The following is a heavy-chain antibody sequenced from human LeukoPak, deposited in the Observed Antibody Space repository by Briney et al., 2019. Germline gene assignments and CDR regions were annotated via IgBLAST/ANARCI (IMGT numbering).Heavy chain of an antibody. J-gene: IGHJ4*02. CDR1: GGSFSGYY. Sequence: SETLSLTCAVYGGSFSGYYWSWIRQPPGKGLEWIGEINHSGSTNYNPSLKSRVTISVDTSKNQFSLKLSSVTAADTAVYYCARAGDGYRFGYWGQGTLVTVSS. D-gene: IGHD5-24*01. CDR3: ARAGDGYRFGY. V-gene: IGHV4-34*01. CDR2: INHSGST.